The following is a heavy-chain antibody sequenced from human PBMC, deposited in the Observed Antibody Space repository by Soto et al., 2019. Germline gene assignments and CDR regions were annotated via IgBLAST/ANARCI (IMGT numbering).Heavy chain of an antibody. V-gene: IGHV3-53*01. J-gene: IGHJ4*02. Sequence: GGSLRLSCAASGFTVSSNYMSWVRQAPGKGLEWVSVIYSGGSTYYADSVKGRFTISRDNSKNTLYLQMNSLRAEDTAVFYCGRGGSDSPMAPGYWGQGTLVTVSS. D-gene: IGHD3-10*01. CDR3: GRGGSDSPMAPGY. CDR1: GFTVSSNY. CDR2: IYSGGST.